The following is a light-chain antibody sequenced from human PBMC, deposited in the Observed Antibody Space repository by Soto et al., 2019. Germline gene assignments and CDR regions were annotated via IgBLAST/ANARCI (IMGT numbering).Light chain of an antibody. J-gene: IGLJ3*02. CDR1: TGAVTSGYY. CDR3: VLGDGGAPV. CDR2: STS. V-gene: IGLV7-43*01. Sequence: QAVVTQEPSLTVSPGGTVTLTCASRTGAVTSGYYPSWFQQKPGQTPRTQIYSTSNRHSWAPARFSGSLLGGKAALTLSGAQPEVGGKNVCVLGDGGAPVFGGGIKLTVL.